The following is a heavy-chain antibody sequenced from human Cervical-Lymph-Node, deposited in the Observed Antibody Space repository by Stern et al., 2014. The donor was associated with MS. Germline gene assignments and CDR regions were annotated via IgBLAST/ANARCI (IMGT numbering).Heavy chain of an antibody. CDR1: GYTFTSYG. CDR2: ISAYNGNT. Sequence: VQLVESGAEVKKPGASVKVSCQASGYTFTSYGISWGRQAPGQGLEWMGWISAYNGNTNYAQKRQGRVTMTTDTSTSTAYMELRSLISDDTAVYYCARGLLGSENAFDIWGQGTMVTVSS. V-gene: IGHV1-18*01. D-gene: IGHD2-15*01. CDR3: ARGLLGSENAFDI. J-gene: IGHJ3*02.